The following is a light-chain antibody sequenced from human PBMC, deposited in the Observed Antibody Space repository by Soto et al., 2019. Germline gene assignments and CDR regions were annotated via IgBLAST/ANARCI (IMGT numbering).Light chain of an antibody. V-gene: IGKV1-39*01. Sequence: EIQMTQSPPSLSASPGDTITITCRTSQSIRSYLNWYQERSGTAPRLLIYAASTLQDGVPSRFTGSGSWTDFTLTISSLRPGDVATYFCQQTFRSPYTFGQGTKLEI. CDR3: QQTFRSPYT. J-gene: IGKJ2*01. CDR1: QSIRSY. CDR2: AAS.